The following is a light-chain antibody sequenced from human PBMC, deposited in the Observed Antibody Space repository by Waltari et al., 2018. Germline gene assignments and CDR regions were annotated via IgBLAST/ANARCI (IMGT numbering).Light chain of an antibody. CDR3: QSYDHTLSASV. CDR1: PPNTRARFD. CDR2: DTT. V-gene: IGLV1-40*01. J-gene: IGLJ2*01. Sequence: SVLTQPPSVSGAPGQRVTISCTGSPPNTRARFDVPWYQPLPGTAPKLLIYDTTNRPSGVPDRFSGSRSGTSASLAISGLQPEDEADYYCQSYDHTLSASVFGGGTKLTVL.